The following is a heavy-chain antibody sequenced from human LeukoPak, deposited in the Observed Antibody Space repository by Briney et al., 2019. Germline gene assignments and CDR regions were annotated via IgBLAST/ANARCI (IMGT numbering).Heavy chain of an antibody. CDR2: ISGSGSTK. D-gene: IGHD1-26*01. J-gene: IGHJ4*02. V-gene: IGHV3-48*03. CDR1: GFSFSNYE. CDR3: ASYIVGPTLDY. Sequence: GGSLRLSCAASGFSFSNYEMNWVRQAPGRGLEWLSYISGSGSTKYYADSVKGRFTISRDNAKRSLYLQMNSLRAGDTAVYFCASYIVGPTLDYWGQGTLVTVSS.